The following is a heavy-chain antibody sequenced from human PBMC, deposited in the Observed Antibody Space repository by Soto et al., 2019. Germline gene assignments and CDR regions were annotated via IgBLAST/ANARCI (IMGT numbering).Heavy chain of an antibody. D-gene: IGHD6-13*01. CDR3: ARYSSSWSKYLQL. CDR1: GGSFSGYY. V-gene: IGHV4-34*01. Sequence: PSETLSLTCALYGGSFSGYYWSWIRQTPGKRLEWVGDINPGEGANYNPSLKSRVTFSVDPSKNQFSLKLNSVIAADTGVYYCARYSSSWSKYLQLWGRGTLVT. CDR2: INPGEGA. J-gene: IGHJ1*01.